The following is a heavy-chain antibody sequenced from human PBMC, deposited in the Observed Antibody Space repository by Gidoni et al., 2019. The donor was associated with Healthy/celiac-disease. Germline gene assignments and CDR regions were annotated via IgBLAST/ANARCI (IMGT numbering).Heavy chain of an antibody. CDR3: AKSPGVGAARLDY. D-gene: IGHD6-6*01. J-gene: IGHJ4*02. V-gene: IGHV3-30*18. Sequence: QVQPVESGGGVVQPGRSLCLSCAASGFTFSSYGMHWVRQAPGKGLEWVAVISYDGSNKYYADSVKVRFTISRDNSKNTLYLQMNSLRAEDTAVYYCAKSPGVGAARLDYWGQGTLVTVSS. CDR1: GFTFSSYG. CDR2: ISYDGSNK.